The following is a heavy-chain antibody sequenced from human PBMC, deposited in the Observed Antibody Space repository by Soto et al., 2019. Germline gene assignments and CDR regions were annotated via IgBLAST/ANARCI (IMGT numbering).Heavy chain of an antibody. J-gene: IGHJ6*02. Sequence: PGGSLRLSCAASGFTFSSYAMSWARQAPVKGVEWVSGISDSGGSTYYADSVKGRFTISRDNSKNTLYLQMNSLRVEDTALYHRANGLDRAGIYHYGLDVWGQRSTVSASS. CDR2: ISDSGGST. V-gene: IGHV3-23*01. D-gene: IGHD5-18*01. CDR1: GFTFSSYA. CDR3: ANGLDRAGIYHYGLDV.